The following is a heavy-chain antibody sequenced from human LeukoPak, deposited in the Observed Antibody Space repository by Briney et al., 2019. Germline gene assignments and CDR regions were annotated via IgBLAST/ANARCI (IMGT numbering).Heavy chain of an antibody. CDR2: NYLGGRT. D-gene: IGHD1-1*01. Sequence: SETLSLTCAVSGDSISSSNWWRWARQPPGKGLEWIAENYLGGRTYYNSSLKSRVTISVDKSKNNSPLKLNTLTAAATAEYYCARNGLYCFDSWGRGTVVSVS. V-gene: IGHV4-4*02. CDR3: ARNGLYCFDS. CDR1: GDSISSSNW. J-gene: IGHJ4*02.